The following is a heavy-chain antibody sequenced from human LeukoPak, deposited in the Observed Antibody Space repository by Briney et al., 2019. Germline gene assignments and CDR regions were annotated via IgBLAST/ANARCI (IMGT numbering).Heavy chain of an antibody. CDR2: INPSGGST. CDR3: ARVCEYSDPPFDY. J-gene: IGHJ4*02. D-gene: IGHD1-26*01. V-gene: IGHV1-46*01. Sequence: GASVKVSCRASGYIFTSYYMHWARQAPGQGLEWMGIINPSGGSTSYAQKFQGRVTMTRDTSTSTVYMELSSLRSEDTAVCYCARVCEYSDPPFDYWGQGTLVTVSS. CDR1: GYIFTSYY.